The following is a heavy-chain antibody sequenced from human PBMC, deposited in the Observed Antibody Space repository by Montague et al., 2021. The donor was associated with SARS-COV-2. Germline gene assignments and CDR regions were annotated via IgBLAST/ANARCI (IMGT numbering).Heavy chain of an antibody. D-gene: IGHD3-22*01. J-gene: IGHJ6*02. CDR2: TYHRSKWYL. V-gene: IGHV6-1*01. CDR3: ARAPYSSGFYGMDV. CDR1: GDSVFPHSAA. Sequence: CAISGDSVFPHSAAWSWFRQSPSRGLEWLGWTYHRSKWYLDYAVAVKGRITINADTSRNQFSLQLNSVTPEDTAVYYCARAPYSSGFYGMDVCGQGTTVTVSS.